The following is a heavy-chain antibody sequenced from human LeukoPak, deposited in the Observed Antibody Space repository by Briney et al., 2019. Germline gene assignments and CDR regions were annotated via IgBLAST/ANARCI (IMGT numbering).Heavy chain of an antibody. CDR2: IFYTGIT. CDR3: ARHKDMGTTLTPFDY. D-gene: IGHD4-17*01. Sequence: SETLSLTCIVSGGSITSTTYYWAWVRQPPGKGLEWIGNIFYTGITYYNPSLKSRVTISVDTSKNQFSLKLSSVTAADTAVYYCARHKDMGTTLTPFDYWGQGTLVTVSS. J-gene: IGHJ4*02. V-gene: IGHV4-39*01. CDR1: GGSITSTTYY.